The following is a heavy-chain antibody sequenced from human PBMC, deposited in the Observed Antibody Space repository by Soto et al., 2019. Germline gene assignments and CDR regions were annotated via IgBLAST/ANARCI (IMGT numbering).Heavy chain of an antibody. J-gene: IGHJ4*02. CDR2: IFSNDEK. Sequence: QVTLKESGPVLVKPTETLTLTCTVSGFSLSNARMGVSWIRQPPGKALEWLAHIFSNDEKSYSTSLKSRLTISKDTSKSRVVLTMTHMDPVDTATYYCARIRRALVGATGGWIDYWGQGTLVTVSS. D-gene: IGHD1-26*01. V-gene: IGHV2-26*01. CDR1: GFSLSNARMG. CDR3: ARIRRALVGATGGWIDY.